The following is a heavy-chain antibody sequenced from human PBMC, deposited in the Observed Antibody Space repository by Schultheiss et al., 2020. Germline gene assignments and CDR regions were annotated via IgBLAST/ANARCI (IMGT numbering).Heavy chain of an antibody. J-gene: IGHJ5*02. D-gene: IGHD4-17*01. V-gene: IGHV4-31*03. Sequence: SQTLSLTCTVSGGSISSGGYYWSWIRQHPGKGLEWIGYIYYSGSTYYNPSLKSRVTISVDTSKNQFSLKLSSVTAADTAVYCCATGDYPNWFDPWGQGTLVTVSS. CDR3: ATGDYPNWFDP. CDR1: GGSISSGGYY. CDR2: IYYSGST.